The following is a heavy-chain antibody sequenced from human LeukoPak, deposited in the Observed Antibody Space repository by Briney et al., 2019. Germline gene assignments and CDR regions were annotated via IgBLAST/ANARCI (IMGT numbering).Heavy chain of an antibody. J-gene: IGHJ4*02. CDR3: ARIIAVAGTLAFDY. Sequence: PSQTLSLTCPVYGRSFTMFYWGWVRHPPGEGLGWIGESNHSGSTNYNTSIKSRVTMSVDTSKNQFSLKLSSVTAADTAVYYCARIIAVAGTLAFDYWGQGTLVTVSS. V-gene: IGHV4-34*01. CDR2: SNHSGST. CDR1: GRSFTMFY. D-gene: IGHD6-19*01.